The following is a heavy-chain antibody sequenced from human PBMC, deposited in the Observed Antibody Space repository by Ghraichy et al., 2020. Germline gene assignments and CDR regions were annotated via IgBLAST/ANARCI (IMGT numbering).Heavy chain of an antibody. D-gene: IGHD1-26*01. CDR3: ARDAWGATSPSYMDV. CDR1: GFSFGTYG. CDR2: IWYDGSKK. V-gene: IGHV3-33*01. J-gene: IGHJ6*03. Sequence: GSLRLSCAASGFSFGTYGMHWVRQAPGKGLEWVAGIWYDGSKKYYSDSVMGRFNISRDNSQNTLSLQMNTLRAEDTAMYFCARDAWGATSPSYMDVWGKGTTVAVSS.